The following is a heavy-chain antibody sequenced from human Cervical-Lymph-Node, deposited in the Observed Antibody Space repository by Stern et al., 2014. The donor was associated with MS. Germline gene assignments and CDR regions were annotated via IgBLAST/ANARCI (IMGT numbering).Heavy chain of an antibody. J-gene: IGHJ4*02. V-gene: IGHV1-2*02. CDR1: AYTITDYY. CDR2: INPNRGGT. CDR3: ARGGGYSYSTLDY. D-gene: IGHD3-10*01. Sequence: VQLLESGAEVKKPGASVKVSCKASAYTITDYYTHWVRQAPGHGLEWMGWINPNRGGTYSAQKFQGRLTMTRDTSISTAYMELSSLRSDDTAVYYCARGGGYSYSTLDYWGQGTQVTVSS.